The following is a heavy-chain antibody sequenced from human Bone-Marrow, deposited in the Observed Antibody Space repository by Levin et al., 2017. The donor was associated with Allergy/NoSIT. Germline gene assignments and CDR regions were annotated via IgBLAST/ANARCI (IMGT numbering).Heavy chain of an antibody. Sequence: PSETLSLTCAVSGGSISSTNWWSWVRQPPGKGLEWIGEIYHSGSTDYNPSLMSRVTISVDKSRNQFSLRLNSVTAADTAVFYCARGNYSGNYIDSWGLGTLVTVSS. CDR3: ARGNYSGNYIDS. CDR1: GGSISSTNW. V-gene: IGHV4-4*02. J-gene: IGHJ4*02. CDR2: IYHSGST. D-gene: IGHD4-23*01.